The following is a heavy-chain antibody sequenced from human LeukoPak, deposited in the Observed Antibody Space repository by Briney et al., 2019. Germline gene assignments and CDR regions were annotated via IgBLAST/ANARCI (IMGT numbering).Heavy chain of an antibody. CDR3: AKDTYDSPDY. Sequence: GGSLRLSCAASGFTFSSYGMHWVRQAPGKGLEWVAVISYDGSNKYYADSVKGRFTLSRDNSKNTLYLQMNSLRAEDTAVYYCAKDTYDSPDYWGQGTLVTVSS. CDR2: ISYDGSNK. V-gene: IGHV3-30*18. D-gene: IGHD3-22*01. J-gene: IGHJ4*02. CDR1: GFTFSSYG.